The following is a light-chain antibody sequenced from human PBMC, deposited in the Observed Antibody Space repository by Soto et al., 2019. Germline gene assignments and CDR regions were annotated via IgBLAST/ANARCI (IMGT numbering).Light chain of an antibody. CDR1: QSVSSN. Sequence: EIVMTQSPAPLSVSPGERATLSCRASQSVSSNLAWYQQKPGQTPKLLIYVTSTRATGFPAWFSGSGSESEFTLTISSLHSEDFAVYYCQQYNVWPLTFGGGTKVEFK. V-gene: IGKV3-15*01. CDR2: VTS. J-gene: IGKJ4*01. CDR3: QQYNVWPLT.